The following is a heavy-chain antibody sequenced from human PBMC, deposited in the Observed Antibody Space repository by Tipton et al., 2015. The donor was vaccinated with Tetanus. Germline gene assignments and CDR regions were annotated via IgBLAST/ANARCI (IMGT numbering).Heavy chain of an antibody. Sequence: QSGAEVKKPGSSVRVSCKTSGGTFRTYAISWVRQAPGQGPEWMGGIFPMYGTANYAPKLQGRVTITADESTGTAYMELSSLSSEDTAVYYCARTGGLLMDQYYFDSWGQGTLVTVSS. CDR1: GGTFRTYA. V-gene: IGHV1-69*01. CDR3: ARTGGLLMDQYYFDS. J-gene: IGHJ4*02. CDR2: IFPMYGTA. D-gene: IGHD3-16*01.